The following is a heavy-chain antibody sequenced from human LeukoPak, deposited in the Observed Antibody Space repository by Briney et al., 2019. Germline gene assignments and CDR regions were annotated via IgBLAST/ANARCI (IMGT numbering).Heavy chain of an antibody. J-gene: IGHJ4*02. D-gene: IGHD3-16*01. V-gene: IGHV5-51*01. CDR2: IYPGDSDT. Sequence: GESLKISCQGSGYNFTSYWIAWVRQMPGKGLEWMGIIYPGDSDTRYRPSFQGQVPISADKSISTVYLQWSSLKASDTAMYYCARSANQGGVWVWGERTLVTVSS. CDR1: GYNFTSYW. CDR3: ARSANQGGVWV.